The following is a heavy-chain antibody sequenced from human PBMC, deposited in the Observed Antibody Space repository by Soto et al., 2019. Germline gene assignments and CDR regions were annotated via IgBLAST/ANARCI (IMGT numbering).Heavy chain of an antibody. CDR1: GFIFSHAW. Sequence: EVQLVESGGDLVKPGGSLRLSCAASGFIFSHAWFHWVRQPPGKGLELVARVKNNGGATDYAPSVQGRLTISRDDSKATAYLQMSSMTGEDTAIYYCAADLGPAYDSNNWFDPWGQGTLVTGSS. CDR2: VKNNGGAT. D-gene: IGHD2-21*01. CDR3: AADLGPAYDSNNWFDP. J-gene: IGHJ5*02. V-gene: IGHV3-15*07.